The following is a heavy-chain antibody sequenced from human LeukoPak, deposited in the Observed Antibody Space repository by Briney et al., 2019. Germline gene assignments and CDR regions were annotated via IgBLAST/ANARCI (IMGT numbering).Heavy chain of an antibody. J-gene: IGHJ4*02. D-gene: IGHD6-13*01. Sequence: GASVKVSCKASGYTFTGYYMHWVRQAPGQGLEWMGWINPNSGGTNYAQKFQGRVTMTRDTSISTAYMELSRLRSEDTAVYYCARGRGDSSSWYFDYWGQGTLVTVSS. CDR2: INPNSGGT. V-gene: IGHV1-2*02. CDR3: ARGRGDSSSWYFDY. CDR1: GYTFTGYY.